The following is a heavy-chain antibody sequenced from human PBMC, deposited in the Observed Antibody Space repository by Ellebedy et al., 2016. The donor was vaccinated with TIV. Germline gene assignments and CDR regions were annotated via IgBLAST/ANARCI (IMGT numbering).Heavy chain of an antibody. V-gene: IGHV3-21*01. CDR2: ISSNSGNK. D-gene: IGHD1-26*01. J-gene: IGHJ4*02. CDR3: ARDRDGTYSIDY. CDR1: GFTFSSHN. Sequence: PGGSLRLSCAASGFTFSSHNMNWDRQAPGKGLEWVSSISSNSGNKYCADSVEGRFIISRDNARNSLYLQMNSLRAEDTAVYYCARDRDGTYSIDYWGQGTLVTVSS.